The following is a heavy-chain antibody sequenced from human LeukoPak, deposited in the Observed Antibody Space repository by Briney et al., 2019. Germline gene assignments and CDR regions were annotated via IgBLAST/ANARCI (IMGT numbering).Heavy chain of an antibody. CDR3: VRDGDDYNFDY. CDR2: VKGDGSFT. J-gene: IGHJ4*02. D-gene: IGHD5-24*01. CDR1: GFTFSNYW. V-gene: IGHV3-74*01. Sequence: PEGSLRLSCAASGFTFSNYWMHWVRQAPGKGLVWVSRVKGDGSFTDYADSVKGRFTISRDNAKNTLYLQMYSLRAEDTAVYYCVRDGDDYNFDYWGQGSLVTVSS.